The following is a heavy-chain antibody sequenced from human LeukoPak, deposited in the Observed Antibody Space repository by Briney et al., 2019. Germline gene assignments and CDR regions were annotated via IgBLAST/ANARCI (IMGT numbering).Heavy chain of an antibody. CDR3: ARGPDYGDLIDY. V-gene: IGHV1-69*13. CDR1: GYTFTTYA. Sequence: SVKVSCKASGYTFTTYAMNWVRQAPGQGLEWMGGIIPIFGTANYAQKFQGRVTITADESTSTAYMELSSLRSEDTAVYYCARGPDYGDLIDYWGQGTLVTVSS. CDR2: IIPIFGTA. J-gene: IGHJ4*02. D-gene: IGHD4-17*01.